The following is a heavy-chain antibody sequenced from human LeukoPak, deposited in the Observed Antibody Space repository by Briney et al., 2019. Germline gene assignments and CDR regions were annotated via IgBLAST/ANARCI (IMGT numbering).Heavy chain of an antibody. V-gene: IGHV1-18*01. CDR2: IGAYNGNT. D-gene: IGHD3-10*01. CDR3: ARGSLVRGVIMTKNYYYYMDV. J-gene: IGHJ6*03. CDR1: GGTFSSYA. Sequence: GASVKVSCKASGGTFSSYAISWVRQAPGQGLEWMGWIGAYNGNTNYAQKLQGRVTMTTDTSTSTAYMELRSLRSDDTAVYYCARGSLVRGVIMTKNYYYYMDVWGKGTTVTVSS.